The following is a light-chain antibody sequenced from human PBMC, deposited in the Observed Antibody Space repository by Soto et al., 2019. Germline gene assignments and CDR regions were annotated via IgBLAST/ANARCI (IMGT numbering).Light chain of an antibody. CDR1: QDIANY. Sequence: AIRMTQSPSSFSASTGDRVTITCRASQDIANYVAWYQQKPGKAPNLLIYAASTLQSGVPSRFSGSGSGTDFTRTVSCLQSEDLATYYCQQYYGYPHTLGQGTKLEIK. J-gene: IGKJ2*01. CDR3: QQYYGYPHT. V-gene: IGKV1-8*01. CDR2: AAS.